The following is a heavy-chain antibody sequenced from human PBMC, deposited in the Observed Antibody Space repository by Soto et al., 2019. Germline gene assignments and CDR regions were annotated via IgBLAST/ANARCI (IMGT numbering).Heavy chain of an antibody. J-gene: IGHJ5*02. CDR3: TKGDSSGYFDPSAGYSTHDH. D-gene: IGHD2-15*01. CDR2: ITTSDDIT. CDR1: GFIFKDFA. V-gene: IGHV3-23*01. Sequence: EVQLFESGGGLVEPGESLRLSCAASGFIFKDFAMSWVRQAPGKGLEWVSTITTSDDITYSADSVRGRFTISRDNSANTLFLEMSSLRGDDTATYYCTKGDSSGYFDPSAGYSTHDHWGQGTLVTVSS.